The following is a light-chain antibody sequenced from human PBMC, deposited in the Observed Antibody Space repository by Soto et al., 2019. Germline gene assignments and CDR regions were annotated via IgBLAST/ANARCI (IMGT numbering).Light chain of an antibody. J-gene: IGKJ2*01. CDR3: LQDYNYPYT. Sequence: AIPMTQSPSSLSASVGDRVTITCRASQGIRNDLGWYQQKPGKAPKLLIYAVSHLQSGVPSRFSGSGSGTDFTLTISSLQPEDFATYYCLQDYNYPYTFGQGTKLEIK. CDR1: QGIRND. V-gene: IGKV1-6*01. CDR2: AVS.